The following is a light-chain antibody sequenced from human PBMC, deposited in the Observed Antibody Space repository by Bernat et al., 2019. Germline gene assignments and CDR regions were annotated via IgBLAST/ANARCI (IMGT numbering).Light chain of an antibody. Sequence: DIQMTQSPPSLSASVGDRVTITCRASQSIHTYLNWYQLKPGMAPKLLNFRATTLGRGVPSRFSGRGFGTDFALTISGLQPEDFASYYCHQSYDTPYTFGQGTKVEI. CDR3: HQSYDTPYT. V-gene: IGKV1-39*01. J-gene: IGKJ2*01. CDR2: RAT. CDR1: QSIHTY.